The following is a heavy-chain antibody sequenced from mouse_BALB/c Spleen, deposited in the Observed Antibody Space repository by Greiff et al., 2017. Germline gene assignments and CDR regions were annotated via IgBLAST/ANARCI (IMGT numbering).Heavy chain of an antibody. V-gene: IGHV14-3*02. J-gene: IGHJ2*01. D-gene: IGHD2-14*01. CDR2: IDPANGNT. CDR1: GFNIKDTY. CDR3: ARNRYDGHFDY. Sequence: EVQLQQSGAELVKPGASVKLSCTASGFNIKDTYMHWVKQRPEQGLEWIGRIDPANGNTKYDPKFQGKATITADTSSNTAYLQLSSLTSEDTAVYYCARNRYDGHFDYWGQGTTLTVAS.